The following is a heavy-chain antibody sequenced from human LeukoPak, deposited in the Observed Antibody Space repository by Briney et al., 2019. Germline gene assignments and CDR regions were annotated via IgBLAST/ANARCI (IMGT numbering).Heavy chain of an antibody. CDR2: IRSKANSYAT. J-gene: IGHJ3*02. Sequence: PGGSLRLTCAASGFTFSGSAMHWVRQASGKGLEWVGRIRSKANSYATAYAASVKGRFTISRDDSKNTAYLQMNSLKTEDTAAYYCTIVGAADAFDIWGQGTMVTVSS. CDR3: TIVGAADAFDI. V-gene: IGHV3-73*01. CDR1: GFTFSGSA. D-gene: IGHD1-26*01.